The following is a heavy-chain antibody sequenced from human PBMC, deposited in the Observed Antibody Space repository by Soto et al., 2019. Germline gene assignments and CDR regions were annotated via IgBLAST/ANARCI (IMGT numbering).Heavy chain of an antibody. CDR1: GYTFSNFW. J-gene: IGHJ4*02. V-gene: IGHV5-51*01. Sequence: GESRKISCQCSGYTFSNFWIGWVRQLPGQGLEWMGIIYPGDHETRYSPSFLGKVTISAETSINTAYLQWSSLEASDSAFYFCARSPRSSPYFDFWGQGALVTVSS. CDR3: ARSPRSSPYFDF. CDR2: IYPGDHET. D-gene: IGHD6-13*01.